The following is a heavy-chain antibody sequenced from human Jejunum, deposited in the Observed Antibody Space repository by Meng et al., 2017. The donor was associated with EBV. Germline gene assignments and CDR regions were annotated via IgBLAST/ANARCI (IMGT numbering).Heavy chain of an antibody. CDR1: GRSFSGYY. J-gene: IGHJ5*01. V-gene: IGHV4-34*01. D-gene: IGHD3-10*01. CDR3: ARGQRYYYGSGSAFQVDWFDS. Sequence: VSLPAWGAGLLQPSGPLSLPCAFFGRSFSGYYWTWLRNPPGEGLEWIGEINHSGSTNYNPSLKSRVTISVDMSKNQFSLKLTSLTAADTAVYYCARGQRYYYGSGSAFQVDWFDSWGQGTLVTVSS. CDR2: INHSGST.